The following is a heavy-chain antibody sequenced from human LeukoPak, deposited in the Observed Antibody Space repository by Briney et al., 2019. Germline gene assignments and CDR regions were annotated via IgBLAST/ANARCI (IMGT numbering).Heavy chain of an antibody. CDR2: IYTSGST. J-gene: IGHJ5*02. CDR3: ARSGSHYRSNFLVPNYFDP. Sequence: SETLSLTCTVSGGSISSGSYYWSWIRQPAGKGLEWIGRIYTSGSTNYNPSLKSRVTISVDTSKNQFSLKLSSVTAADTAVYYCARSGSHYRSNFLVPNYFDPWGQGTLVTVSS. V-gene: IGHV4-61*02. D-gene: IGHD4-11*01. CDR1: GGSISSGSYY.